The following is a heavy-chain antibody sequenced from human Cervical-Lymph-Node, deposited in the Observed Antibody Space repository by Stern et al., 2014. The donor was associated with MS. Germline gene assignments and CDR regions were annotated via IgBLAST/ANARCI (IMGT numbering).Heavy chain of an antibody. V-gene: IGHV3-21*06. Sequence: EVQLVQSGGGLVKPGGSLRLSCDASGFSFSTCGMNWVRQAPGKGLEWVSFISSSGTYIYYADSVKGRLTISRDNAKNSLFLQLKSLRAEDTAVYFCARGGDYGNPFDYWGQGTLVTVSS. CDR3: ARGGDYGNPFDY. D-gene: IGHD4-17*01. CDR2: ISSSGTYI. J-gene: IGHJ4*02. CDR1: GFSFSTCG.